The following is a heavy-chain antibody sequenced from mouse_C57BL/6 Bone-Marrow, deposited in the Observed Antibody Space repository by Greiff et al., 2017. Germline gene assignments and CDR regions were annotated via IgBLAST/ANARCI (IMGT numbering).Heavy chain of an antibody. CDR3: AIRDYDLPRGYFDV. Sequence: VKLQQPGAELVKPGASVKVSCKASGYTFTSYWMHWVKQRPGQGLEWIGRIHPSDSDTNYNQKFKGKATLTVDKSSSTAYMQLSSLTSEDSAVYYCAIRDYDLPRGYFDVWGTGTTVTVSS. V-gene: IGHV1-74*01. J-gene: IGHJ1*03. CDR1: GYTFTSYW. D-gene: IGHD2-4*01. CDR2: IHPSDSDT.